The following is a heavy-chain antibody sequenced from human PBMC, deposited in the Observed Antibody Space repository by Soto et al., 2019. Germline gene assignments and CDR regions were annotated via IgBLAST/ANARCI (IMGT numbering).Heavy chain of an antibody. V-gene: IGHV1-69*14. D-gene: IGHD2-8*01. CDR2: IIPIFGTV. Sequence: QVQLVQSGTEVKRPGSSVKVSCKASGDSFSTYAISWVRQAPGQGLEWMGGIIPIFGTVNYAEKFQGRVTITADKSTRTAYMELSSLRSEDTAVYYCARALCTNGVCYYYYYGMEVWGQGTTVTVSS. CDR3: ARALCTNGVCYYYYYGMEV. CDR1: GDSFSTYA. J-gene: IGHJ6*02.